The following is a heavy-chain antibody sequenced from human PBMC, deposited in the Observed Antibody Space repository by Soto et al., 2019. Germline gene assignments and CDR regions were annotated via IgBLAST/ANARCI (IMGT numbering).Heavy chain of an antibody. V-gene: IGHV3-23*01. Sequence: EVQLLESGGGLVQPGGSLGLSCAASGFTFSRYAMSWVRQAPGKGLEWVSAISGTGGSTYYADSVKGRFTISRDNSKNTLYVQMNSLRAEDTAVYYCANDDIAAAHSLFDYWGQGTLVTVSS. J-gene: IGHJ4*02. CDR1: GFTFSRYA. CDR3: ANDDIAAAHSLFDY. D-gene: IGHD6-13*01. CDR2: ISGTGGST.